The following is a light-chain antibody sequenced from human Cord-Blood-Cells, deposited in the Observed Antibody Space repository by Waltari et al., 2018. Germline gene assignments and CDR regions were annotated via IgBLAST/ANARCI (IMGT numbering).Light chain of an antibody. CDR1: ALQKQY. Sequence: SSELTPPPSVSVSPGQTARITCSGDALQKQYAYWYQQKPGQAPVLVIYKDSERPSGIPERFSGSSSGTTVTLTISGVQAEDEADYYCQSADSSGTYPVFGGGTQLTVL. CDR2: KDS. CDR3: QSADSSGTYPV. V-gene: IGLV3-25*02. J-gene: IGLJ7*01.